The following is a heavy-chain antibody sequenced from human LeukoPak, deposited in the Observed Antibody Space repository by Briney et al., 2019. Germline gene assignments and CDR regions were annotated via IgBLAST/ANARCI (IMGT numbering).Heavy chain of an antibody. Sequence: GGSLRLSCAASGFSISSYWMSWVRQAPGKGLEWISYISNSGTTIYYSDSVRGRFTISRDNAKNSLYLQMNSLTAEDTAVYYCAAWDFWRGSGIDYWGQGALVTVSS. CDR1: GFSISSYW. J-gene: IGHJ4*02. CDR3: AAWDFWRGSGIDY. CDR2: ISNSGTTI. D-gene: IGHD3-3*01. V-gene: IGHV3-11*01.